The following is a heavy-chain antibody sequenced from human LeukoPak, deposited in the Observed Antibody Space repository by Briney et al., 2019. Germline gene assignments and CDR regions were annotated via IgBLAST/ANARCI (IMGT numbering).Heavy chain of an antibody. V-gene: IGHV3-11*06. CDR3: ARDRCYSSSCYLEY. J-gene: IGHJ4*02. CDR2: ISSSGSYK. CDR1: GFSFSDSY. D-gene: IGHD2-2*01. Sequence: GGSLRLSCAASGFSFSDSYMTWIRQAPGKGLEWVSYISSSGSYKDYADSVKGRFTISRDNAKNSLNLQMNSLRGDDTAVYYCARDRCYSSSCYLEYWGQGILVTVSS.